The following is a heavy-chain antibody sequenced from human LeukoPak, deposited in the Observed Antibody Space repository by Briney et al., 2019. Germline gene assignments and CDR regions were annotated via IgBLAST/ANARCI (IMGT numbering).Heavy chain of an antibody. V-gene: IGHV3-23*01. CDR3: AKDPRITIFGVVTD. D-gene: IGHD3-3*01. CDR2: ISGSGGST. CDR1: GFTFSSYA. Sequence: QPGGSLRLSCAASGFTFSSYAMSWVRQAPGKGLEWVSAISGSGGSTYYADSVKGRFTISRDNSKNTLYLQMNSLRAEGTAVYYCAKDPRITIFGVVTDWGQGTLVTVSS. J-gene: IGHJ4*02.